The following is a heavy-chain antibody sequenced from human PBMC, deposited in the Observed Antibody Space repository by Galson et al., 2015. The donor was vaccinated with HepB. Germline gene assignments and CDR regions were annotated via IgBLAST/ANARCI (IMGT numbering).Heavy chain of an antibody. CDR3: ARDRRQWLVRGGNYYYGMDV. J-gene: IGHJ6*02. Sequence: SLRLSCAASGFTFSSYAMHWVRQAPGKGLEWVAVISYDGSNKYYADSVKGRFTISRDNSKNTLYLQMNSLRAEDTAVYYCARDRRQWLVRGGNYYYGMDVWGQGTTVTVSS. CDR2: ISYDGSNK. CDR1: GFTFSSYA. D-gene: IGHD6-19*01. V-gene: IGHV3-30*04.